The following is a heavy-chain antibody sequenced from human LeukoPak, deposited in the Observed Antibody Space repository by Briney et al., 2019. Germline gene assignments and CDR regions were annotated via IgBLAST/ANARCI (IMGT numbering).Heavy chain of an antibody. CDR1: GFTVNSNY. Sequence: GGSLRLSCAASGFTVNSNYMSLVRQAPGKGLEWVSDIYSGGSTYYADSVKGRFTISRDNSKNTLYLQMNSLRAEDTAVYYCARDGYSYGPPLLGGQGTLVTVSS. V-gene: IGHV3-53*01. J-gene: IGHJ4*02. CDR2: IYSGGST. D-gene: IGHD5-18*01. CDR3: ARDGYSYGPPLL.